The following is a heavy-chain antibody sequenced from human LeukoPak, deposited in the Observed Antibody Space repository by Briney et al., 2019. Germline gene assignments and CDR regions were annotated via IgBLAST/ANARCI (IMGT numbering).Heavy chain of an antibody. D-gene: IGHD5-24*01. CDR2: ISHSGST. Sequence: PSETLPLTCAVSGYSISSGYDWGWIRPPPGKGLEWIGSISHSGSTHYNPSLESRVTISVDTSKNQFSLKLNSVTAADTAVYYCARGPDGYNSQYWGQGTLVTVSS. V-gene: IGHV4-38-2*01. CDR1: GYSISSGYD. CDR3: ARGPDGYNSQY. J-gene: IGHJ4*02.